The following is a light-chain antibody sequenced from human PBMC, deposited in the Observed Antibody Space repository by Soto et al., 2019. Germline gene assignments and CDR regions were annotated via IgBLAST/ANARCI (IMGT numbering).Light chain of an antibody. Sequence: DIVLTQFPDSLTLSLGETATIKCKSSQSLLYRSTNNNYLAWYQQKPGQSPKVIMYWASTRASGVPDRFSGRGSGTDFTLTIRNLQPEDVAVYYCHQYYTPQITFGGG. V-gene: IGKV4-1*01. J-gene: IGKJ4*01. CDR1: QSLLYRSTNNNY. CDR3: HQYYTPQIT. CDR2: WAS.